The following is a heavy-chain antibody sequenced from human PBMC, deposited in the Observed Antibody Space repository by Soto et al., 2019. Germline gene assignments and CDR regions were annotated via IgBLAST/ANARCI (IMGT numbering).Heavy chain of an antibody. J-gene: IGHJ4*02. CDR2: IYTGGSN. CDR3: ARANVGPPGGGSWTMPFDF. CDR1: GGSVSNYY. V-gene: IGHV4-4*07. Sequence: QVQLQESGPGLVKHSETLSLTCSVSGGSVSNYYWSWFRQPAGKGLEWIGRIYTGGSNNYNPSLKSRVTLSVDTSKNQFSLRLTSVTAADTAVYYCARANVGPPGGGSWTMPFDFWGQGTLVTVSS. D-gene: IGHD2-15*01.